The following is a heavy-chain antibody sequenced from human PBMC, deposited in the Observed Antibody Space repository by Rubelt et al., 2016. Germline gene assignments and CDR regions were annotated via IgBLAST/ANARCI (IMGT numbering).Heavy chain of an antibody. J-gene: IGHJ6*02. CDR3: ACRMGYDGVDV. V-gene: IGHV4-59*01. D-gene: IGHD3-16*01. Sequence: QVQLQESGPGLVKPSETLSLTCTVSGGSISNYYWSWIRQPPGKGLEWIGYISYTGSHNYIPSLESRVTISVDTSKKQFSLELNSVTAAGTAVDYCACRMGYDGVDVWGQGTTVTVSS. CDR1: GGSISNYY. CDR2: ISYTGSH.